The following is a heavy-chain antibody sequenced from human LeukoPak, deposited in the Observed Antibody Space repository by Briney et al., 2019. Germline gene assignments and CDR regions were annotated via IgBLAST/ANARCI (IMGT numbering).Heavy chain of an antibody. CDR3: ARGDSSGTAFDY. V-gene: IGHV4-34*01. J-gene: IGHJ4*02. CDR1: GGSFSGYR. D-gene: IGHD3-10*01. CDR2: INHGGST. Sequence: SETLSLTCAVYGGSFSGYRWNWIRQSPGKGLEWIGEINHGGSTKYNPSLKSRVAISVDTSKNQFPLTLRSVTAADTAVYFCARGDSSGTAFDYWGQGTLVTVSS.